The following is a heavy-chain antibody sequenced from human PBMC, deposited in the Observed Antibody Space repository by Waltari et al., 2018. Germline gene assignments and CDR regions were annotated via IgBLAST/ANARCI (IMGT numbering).Heavy chain of an antibody. D-gene: IGHD2-2*01. V-gene: IGHV1-18*01. J-gene: IGHJ4*02. Sequence: QVRLVQSAAAVKKPGASVKVSCTASGYTFSSYGISWVRQAPGQGLEWMGWIGAYNGNTDYAQKFRGRVTLTTDRSTNTAYMELRSLRSDDTAFYYCASSSFCSSTTCYLGYWGQGTLVTVSS. CDR2: IGAYNGNT. CDR3: ASSSFCSSTTCYLGY. CDR1: GYTFSSYG.